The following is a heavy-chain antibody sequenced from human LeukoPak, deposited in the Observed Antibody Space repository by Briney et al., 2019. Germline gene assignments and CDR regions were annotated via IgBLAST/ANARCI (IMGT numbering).Heavy chain of an antibody. Sequence: PGRSLRLSCAASGFTFSSYAMHWVRQAPGKGLEWAAVISYDGSNKYYADSVKGRSTISRDNSKNTLYLQMNSLRAEDTAVYYCAGYDSSGYYDAFDIWGQGTMVTVSS. CDR1: GFTFSSYA. J-gene: IGHJ3*02. D-gene: IGHD3-22*01. CDR2: ISYDGSNK. V-gene: IGHV3-30-3*01. CDR3: AGYDSSGYYDAFDI.